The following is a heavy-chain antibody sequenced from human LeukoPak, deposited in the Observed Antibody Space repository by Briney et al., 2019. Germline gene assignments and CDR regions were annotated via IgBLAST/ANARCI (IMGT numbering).Heavy chain of an antibody. J-gene: IGHJ3*02. Sequence: RGSLRLSCAASGVSFSGYTRSSGAHAPRKGGVWGFSISCSGGHTYYAASGKGPFAISRDSSKNTLYLQMNSLRGEDTAVYYCATDDGGRPPVAFDIWGQGALVTVAS. CDR1: GVSFSGYT. V-gene: IGHV3-23*01. CDR3: ATDDGGRPPVAFDI. D-gene: IGHD1-26*01. CDR2: ISCSGGHT.